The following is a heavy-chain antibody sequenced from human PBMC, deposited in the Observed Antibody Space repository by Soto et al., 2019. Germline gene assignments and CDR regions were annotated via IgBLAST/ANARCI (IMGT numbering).Heavy chain of an antibody. CDR1: GFTFSNAW. J-gene: IGHJ6*02. D-gene: IGHD3-3*01. Sequence: GGSLRLSCAASGFTFSNAWMSWVRQAPGKGLEWVGRIKSKTDGGTTDYAAPVKGRFTISRDDSKNTLYLQMNSLKTEDTAVYYCTTDPGEPMLPFYDFWLMDVWGQGTTVTVSS. CDR2: IKSKTDGGTT. CDR3: TTDPGEPMLPFYDFWLMDV. V-gene: IGHV3-15*07.